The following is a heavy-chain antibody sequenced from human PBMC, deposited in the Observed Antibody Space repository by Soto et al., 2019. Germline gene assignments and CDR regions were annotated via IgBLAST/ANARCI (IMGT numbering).Heavy chain of an antibody. CDR1: GYTFTSFY. Sequence: ASVKVSCKASGYTFTSFYMHWVRQAPGQGLEWMGIIKPSGGSTSYAQKFQGRVTMTRDTSRSTVYMELSSLRSEDTAVYYCARDSRYYDSTGYPYYFDYWGQGTLVTVS. CDR3: ARDSRYYDSTGYPYYFDY. V-gene: IGHV1-46*01. J-gene: IGHJ4*02. CDR2: IKPSGGST. D-gene: IGHD3-22*01.